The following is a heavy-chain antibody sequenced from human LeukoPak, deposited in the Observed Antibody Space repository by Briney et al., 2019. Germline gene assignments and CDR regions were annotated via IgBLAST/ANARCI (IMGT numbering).Heavy chain of an antibody. CDR3: ARARRIVGVGYFDY. V-gene: IGHV3-23*01. J-gene: IGHJ4*02. CDR1: GITFSSYL. Sequence: GGSPRLSCEASGITFSSYLMTWVRQGPGKGLEWVADISGSGGPTNYADSVKGRFTISRDNSKNTLFLQMNSLRDGDTAIYYCARARRIVGVGYFDYWGQGTLVTVSS. CDR2: ISGSGGPT. D-gene: IGHD1-26*01.